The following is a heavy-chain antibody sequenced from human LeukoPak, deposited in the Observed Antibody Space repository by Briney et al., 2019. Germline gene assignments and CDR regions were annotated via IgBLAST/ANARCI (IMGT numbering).Heavy chain of an antibody. CDR1: GGSISSYY. V-gene: IGHV4-59*01. Sequence: PSETLSLTWPVSGGSISSYYWTWFRQPPGKGLGWIGYIYYSGSTNYNPSLRSRVTISVDTSKNQFYLKLSSVTAADTAVYYCARVPYCSSTSCYVWFDPWGQGTLVTVSS. CDR3: ARVPYCSSTSCYVWFDP. D-gene: IGHD2-2*01. J-gene: IGHJ5*02. CDR2: IYYSGST.